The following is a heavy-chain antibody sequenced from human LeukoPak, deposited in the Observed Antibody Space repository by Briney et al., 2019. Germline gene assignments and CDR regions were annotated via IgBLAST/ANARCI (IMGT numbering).Heavy chain of an antibody. V-gene: IGHV3-30*04. D-gene: IGHD4-17*01. CDR2: ISYDGSNK. CDR1: GFTFNHYA. Sequence: GRSLRLSCTASGFTFNHYAMHWVRQAPGKELEWMAVISYDGSNKDYADSVKGRFTISRDNSNLTMYLQINSLRGEDTAVYHCARGSSWYGDPRGFDNWGQGALVTVSS. J-gene: IGHJ4*02. CDR3: ARGSSWYGDPRGFDN.